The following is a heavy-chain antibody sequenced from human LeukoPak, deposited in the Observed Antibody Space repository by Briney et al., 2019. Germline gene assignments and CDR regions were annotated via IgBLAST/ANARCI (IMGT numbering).Heavy chain of an antibody. Sequence: PSETLSLTCTVSGGSISSYYWSWIRQPPGKGLEWIGYIYYSGSTNYNPSLKSRVTISVDKSKNQFSLKLSSVTAADTAVYYCARVWEAVAGTYYFDYWGQGTLVTVSS. CDR2: IYYSGST. CDR3: ARVWEAVAGTYYFDY. D-gene: IGHD6-19*01. V-gene: IGHV4-59*12. CDR1: GGSISSYY. J-gene: IGHJ4*02.